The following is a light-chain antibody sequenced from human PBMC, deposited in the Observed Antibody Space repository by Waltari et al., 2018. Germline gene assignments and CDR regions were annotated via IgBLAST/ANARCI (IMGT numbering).Light chain of an antibody. CDR1: QSSSDN. CDR2: GAS. CDR3: QQYNRWPPIT. J-gene: IGKJ5*01. V-gene: IGKV3-15*01. Sequence: VRTLSPATLSVSPGERATLSCRASQSSSDNLAWYQQKRGQAPRLLSYGASTTATGIPARFTGSGSGTDFTLTISSLQSEDSAVYYCQQYNRWPPITFGQGTRLEI.